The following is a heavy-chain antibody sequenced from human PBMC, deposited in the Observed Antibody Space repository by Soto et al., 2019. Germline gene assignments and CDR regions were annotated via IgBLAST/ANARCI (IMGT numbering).Heavy chain of an antibody. V-gene: IGHV3-30*09. D-gene: IGHD3-22*01. CDR1: GFTYTDFA. CDR3: ARRGWDSYYAIDV. Sequence: VQLVESGGGEVQPGRSLRLSCAASGFTYTDFALHWVRQAPGKGLEWVAIISYDGSDKYYADSVKGRFAISRDNPKNTLYLEMNSLIPEDTAVYFSARRGWDSYYAIDVWGQGTTVTVFS. CDR2: ISYDGSDK. J-gene: IGHJ6*02.